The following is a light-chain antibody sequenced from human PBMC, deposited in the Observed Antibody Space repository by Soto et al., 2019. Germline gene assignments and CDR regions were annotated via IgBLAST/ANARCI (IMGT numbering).Light chain of an antibody. CDR1: QSISSW. V-gene: IGKV1-5*03. J-gene: IGKJ2*03. CDR3: QQHSSSSPYS. CDR2: TAS. Sequence: DIQMTQSPSTLSASVGDRVTITCRASQSISSWLAWYQQKPGKAPNLLIYTASTLGSGVPSRFSGGGSGTEFTLTISSLQPDHFATYYCQQHSSSSPYSFGQGTKLEIK.